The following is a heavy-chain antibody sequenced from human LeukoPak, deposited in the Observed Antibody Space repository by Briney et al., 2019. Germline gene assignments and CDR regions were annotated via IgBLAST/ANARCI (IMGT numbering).Heavy chain of an antibody. CDR2: ISGSGGST. J-gene: IGHJ4*02. Sequence: GGSLRLSCAASGFTFSSYAMSWGRQGPGKGLEWVSAISGSGGSTDYADTVKGRFTISRDNSKTTMYLQMNSMRAEDTDVDYCAKVSGMATTGDYFDYWGQGTLVTVSS. D-gene: IGHD5-24*01. CDR3: AKVSGMATTGDYFDY. V-gene: IGHV3-23*01. CDR1: GFTFSSYA.